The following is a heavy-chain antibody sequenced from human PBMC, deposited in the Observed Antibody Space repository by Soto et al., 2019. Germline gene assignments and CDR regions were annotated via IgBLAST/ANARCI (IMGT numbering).Heavy chain of an antibody. CDR2: ISAYNGNT. J-gene: IGHJ4*02. Sequence: ASVKVSCKASGYTFTSYGICWVRQAPGQGLEWMGWISAYNGNTNYAQKLQGRVTMTTDTSTSTAYMELRSLRSDDTAVYYCASSPRQWLDFDYWGQGTLVTVSS. CDR1: GYTFTSYG. D-gene: IGHD6-19*01. V-gene: IGHV1-18*01. CDR3: ASSPRQWLDFDY.